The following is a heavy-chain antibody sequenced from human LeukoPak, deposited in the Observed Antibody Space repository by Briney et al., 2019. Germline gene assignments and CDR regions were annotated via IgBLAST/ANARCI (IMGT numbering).Heavy chain of an antibody. CDR1: GGSISSYY. D-gene: IGHD2-8*02. CDR3: AGHHPRNTVDF. Sequence: SETLSLTCAVSGGSISSYYWSWIRQPPGKGLEWIAYISDIGSINYNPSLKSRVTISLDTSKNQFSLKLSSVTAADTAVYYCAGHHPRNTVDFWGQGTLVTVSS. V-gene: IGHV4-59*08. CDR2: ISDIGSI. J-gene: IGHJ4*02.